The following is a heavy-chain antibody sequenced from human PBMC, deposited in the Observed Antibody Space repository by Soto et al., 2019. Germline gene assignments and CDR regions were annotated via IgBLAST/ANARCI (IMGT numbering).Heavy chain of an antibody. CDR1: GYTFTSYY. CDR3: ARDRAENLEWLLFSPHDAFDI. D-gene: IGHD3-3*01. CDR2: INPSGGST. J-gene: IGHJ3*02. V-gene: IGHV1-46*01. Sequence: GASVKVSCKASGYTFTSYYMHWVRQAPGQGLEWMGIINPSGGSTSYAQKFRGRVTMTRDTSTSTVYMELSSLRSEDTAVYYCARDRAENLEWLLFSPHDAFDIWGQGTMVTVSS.